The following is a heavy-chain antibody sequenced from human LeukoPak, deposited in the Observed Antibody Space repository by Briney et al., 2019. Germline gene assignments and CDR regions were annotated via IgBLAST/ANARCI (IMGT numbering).Heavy chain of an antibody. J-gene: IGHJ4*02. CDR3: ARDFRSSLDY. CDR2: IYHSGST. D-gene: IGHD6-13*01. Sequence: SETLSLSCIISGASIGSSRSEYWGWIRQPPGKGLEWIGSIYHSGSTYYNPSLKSRVTISVDTSKNQFSLKLSSVTAADTAVYYCARDFRSSLDYWGQGTLVTVSS. V-gene: IGHV4-39*07. CDR1: GASIGSSRSEY.